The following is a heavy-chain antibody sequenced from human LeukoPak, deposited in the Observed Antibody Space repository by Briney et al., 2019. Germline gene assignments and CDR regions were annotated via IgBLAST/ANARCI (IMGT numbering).Heavy chain of an antibody. Sequence: GASVKVSCKASGYTFTRYDINWVRQATGQGLEWMGWMNPNSGNTGYAQKFQGRVTMTRNTSISTAYMELSSLRSEDTAVYYCATVVPPSYAFDIWGQGTMVTVSS. V-gene: IGHV1-8*01. J-gene: IGHJ3*02. CDR1: GYTFTRYD. CDR3: ATVVPPSYAFDI. D-gene: IGHD2-2*01. CDR2: MNPNSGNT.